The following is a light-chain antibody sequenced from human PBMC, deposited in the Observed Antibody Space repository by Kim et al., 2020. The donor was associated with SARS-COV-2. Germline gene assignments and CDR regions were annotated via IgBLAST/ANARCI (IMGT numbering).Light chain of an antibody. CDR2: WAS. V-gene: IGKV4-1*01. CDR1: QSVLYSSNNKNY. Sequence: DIVMTQSPDSLAVSLGERATINCKSSQSVLYSSNNKNYLAWYQQKPGQPPKLLIYWASTRESGVPDRFSGSGSGTDFTLTISSLQAEDVAVYYCQHYHHAATFGLGTKL. CDR3: QHYHHAAT. J-gene: IGKJ1*01.